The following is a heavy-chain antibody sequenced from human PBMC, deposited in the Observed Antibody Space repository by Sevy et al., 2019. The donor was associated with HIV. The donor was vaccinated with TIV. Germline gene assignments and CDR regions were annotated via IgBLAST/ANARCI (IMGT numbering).Heavy chain of an antibody. D-gene: IGHD3-22*01. CDR2: ISYDGSNK. CDR3: AREGDDSSGYYLLGYYYGMDV. Sequence: GSLRLSCAASGFTFSSYAMHWVRQAPGKGLEWVAVISYDGSNKYYADSMKGRFTISRDNSKNTLYLQMNSLRAEDTAVYYCAREGDDSSGYYLLGYYYGMDVWGQGTTVTVSS. V-gene: IGHV3-30-3*01. J-gene: IGHJ6*02. CDR1: GFTFSSYA.